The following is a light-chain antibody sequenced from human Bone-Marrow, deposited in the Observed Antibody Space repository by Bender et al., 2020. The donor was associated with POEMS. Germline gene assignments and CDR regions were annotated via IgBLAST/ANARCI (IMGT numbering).Light chain of an antibody. CDR1: GSNIGGYP. CDR3: CSYTGSYTLV. J-gene: IGLJ2*01. Sequence: QSVLTQPPSVSGTPGQRVTISCSGSGSNIGGYPVNWYQQHPGKAPKLVIYDVNNRPSGISDRFSGSKSGNTASLTVSGLQAEDEAHYYCCSYTGSYTLVFGGGTKLTV. V-gene: IGLV2-11*01. CDR2: DVN.